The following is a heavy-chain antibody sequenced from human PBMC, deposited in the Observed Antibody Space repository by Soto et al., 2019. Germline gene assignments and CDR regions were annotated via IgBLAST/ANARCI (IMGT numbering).Heavy chain of an antibody. CDR2: INPYNGNT. CDR1: GYTFTSYG. J-gene: IGHJ4*02. V-gene: IGHV1-18*01. Sequence: QVQLVQSGAEVKKPGASVKVSCKASGYTFTSYGISWVRQAPGQGLEWMGWINPYNGNTNYAQKLQGRVTMTTDTSTNTAYMELRSLRAEDTAMDDGARDWCGIDYWRQGQLVPASS. D-gene: IGHD1-26*01. CDR3: ARDWCGIDY.